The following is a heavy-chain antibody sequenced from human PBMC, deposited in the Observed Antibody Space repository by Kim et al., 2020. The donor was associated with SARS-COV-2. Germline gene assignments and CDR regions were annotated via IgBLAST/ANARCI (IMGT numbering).Heavy chain of an antibody. D-gene: IGHD4-17*01. V-gene: IGHV3-23*01. CDR3: AKDATTVSTDWYFDL. CDR1: GFTFSTYA. J-gene: IGHJ2*01. CDR2: FSGSGGNT. Sequence: GGSLRLSCAASGFTFSTYAMNWVRQAPGKGLEWVSGFSGSGGNTYYADSVKGRFTISRDNAKNTLYLQMNSLKAEDTAVYYCAKDATTVSTDWYFDLWGRGTLVTVSS.